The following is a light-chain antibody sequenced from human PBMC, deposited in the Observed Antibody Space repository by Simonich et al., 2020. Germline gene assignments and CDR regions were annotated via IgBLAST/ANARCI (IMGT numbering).Light chain of an antibody. J-gene: IGLJ2*01. CDR1: SSDVGGYNY. V-gene: IGLV2-14*01. CDR3: SSYTSSSTLV. Sequence: QSALTQPASVSGSPGQSITISCTGTSSDVGGYNYVPWYQQHPGKAPKLMIYECSKRPSGVSNRFSGSKSGNTASLTISGLQAEDEADYYCSSYTSSSTLVFGGGTKLTVL. CDR2: ECS.